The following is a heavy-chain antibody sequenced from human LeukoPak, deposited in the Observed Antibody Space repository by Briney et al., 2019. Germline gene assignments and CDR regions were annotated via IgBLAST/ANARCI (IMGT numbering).Heavy chain of an antibody. J-gene: IGHJ4*02. CDR2: ISSSSSYI. V-gene: IGHV3-21*01. CDR1: GFTFSSYS. CDR3: ACTRVVVTFIDY. Sequence: GGSLRLSCAASGFTFSSYSMNWVRQAPGKGLEWVSSISSSSSYIYYADSVKGRFTISRDNAKNSLYLQMNSLRAEDTAVYYCACTRVVVTFIDYWGQGTLVTVSS. D-gene: IGHD3-22*01.